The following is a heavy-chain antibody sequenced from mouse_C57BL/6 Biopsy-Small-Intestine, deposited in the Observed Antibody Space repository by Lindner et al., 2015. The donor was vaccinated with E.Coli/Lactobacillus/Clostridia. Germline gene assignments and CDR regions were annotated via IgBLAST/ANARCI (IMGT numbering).Heavy chain of an antibody. Sequence: SVKVSCKASGGTFSSYAISWVRQAPGQGLEWMGGIIPIFGTPNYAQKFQGRVTITADESTSTAYMELSSLRSEDTAVYYCARDSLLMRGYSYGLGHWGQGTLVTVSS. CDR1: GGTFSSYA. V-gene: IGHV1-81*01. CDR2: IIPIFGTP. CDR3: ARDSLLMRGYSYGLGH. J-gene: IGHJ4*01.